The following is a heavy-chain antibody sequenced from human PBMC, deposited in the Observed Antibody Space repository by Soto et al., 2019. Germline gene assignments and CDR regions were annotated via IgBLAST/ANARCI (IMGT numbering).Heavy chain of an antibody. D-gene: IGHD3-9*01. V-gene: IGHV4-59*03. CDR1: GGSITGYY. CDR2: IYHSGAT. J-gene: IGHJ6*02. Sequence: QVQLQESGPGLVKPSETLSLTCTVSGGSITGYYWSWIRQPPGKGLEFIGYIYHSGATEYTPSLKMRVTISVDKSENQFSLQMRSVSAADTAMYFCARLGLTGPPVQYHHYGLDVWGQGATVTVSS. CDR3: ARLGLTGPPVQYHHYGLDV.